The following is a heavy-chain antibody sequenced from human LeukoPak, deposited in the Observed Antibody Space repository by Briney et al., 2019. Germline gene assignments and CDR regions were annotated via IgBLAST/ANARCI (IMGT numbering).Heavy chain of an antibody. Sequence: GGSLRLSCAASGFSFSSYAMSWVRQAPGKGLKWVAAISGSGGSIYYADSVKGRFTISRDNSKNTLYLQMNSLRAEDTAVYYCAKRRTMVRGVTAGDAFDIWGQGTMVTVSS. CDR2: ISGSGGSI. CDR1: GFSFSSYA. D-gene: IGHD3-10*01. CDR3: AKRRTMVRGVTAGDAFDI. V-gene: IGHV3-23*01. J-gene: IGHJ3*02.